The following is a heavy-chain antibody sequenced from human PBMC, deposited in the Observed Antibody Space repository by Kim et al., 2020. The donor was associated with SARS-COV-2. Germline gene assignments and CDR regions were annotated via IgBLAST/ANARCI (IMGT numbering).Heavy chain of an antibody. CDR3: ARDAYDSSGYYDY. D-gene: IGHD3-22*01. CDR1: GFTFSIYG. Sequence: GGSLRLSCAASGFTFSIYGMHWVRQAPGKGLEWVAVISYDGSNKYYADSVKGRFTISRDNSKNTLYLQMNSLRAEDTAVYYCARDAYDSSGYYDYWGQGTLVTVSS. J-gene: IGHJ4*02. V-gene: IGHV3-33*05. CDR2: ISYDGSNK.